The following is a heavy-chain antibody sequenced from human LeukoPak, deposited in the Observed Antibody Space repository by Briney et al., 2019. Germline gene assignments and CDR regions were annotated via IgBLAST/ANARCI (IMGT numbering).Heavy chain of an antibody. CDR1: GYIFTSYF. CDR3: TRALPHRRLMDTTMEQHWFDP. V-gene: IGHV1-46*01. D-gene: IGHD5-18*01. J-gene: IGHJ5*02. CDR2: INPSGGST. Sequence: ASVKVSCKASGYIFTSYFMHWVRQAPGQGLEWMGLINPSGGSTRYAQKFQGRVTMTRDMSTSTVYMELSSLRSEDTAVYYCTRALPHRRLMDTTMEQHWFDPWGQGTLVTVSS.